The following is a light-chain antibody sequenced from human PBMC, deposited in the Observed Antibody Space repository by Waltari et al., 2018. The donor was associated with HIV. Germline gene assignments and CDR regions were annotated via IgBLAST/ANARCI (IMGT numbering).Light chain of an antibody. CDR3: CAYAGSTTYVI. J-gene: IGLJ2*01. V-gene: IGLV2-23*02. CDR1: SRALGGYNL. Sequence: QSALTQPASVSGSPGQSITISCPGTSRALGGYNLFSRYQQHPGKAPKLMIYEVSKRPSGVSNRFSGSKSGNTASLTISGLQAEDEADYYCCAYAGSTTYVIFGGGTKLTVL. CDR2: EVS.